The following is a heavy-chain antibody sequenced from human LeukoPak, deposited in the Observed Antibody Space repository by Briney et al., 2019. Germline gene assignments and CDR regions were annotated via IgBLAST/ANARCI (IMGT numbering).Heavy chain of an antibody. CDR2: ISPSGTTM. J-gene: IGHJ3*02. Sequence: GGSLRLSCAASGFNFHSHEMNWVRQAPGKGLEFISYISPSGTTMYYADSVKGRFTISRDNAKNSLYLQMNSLRAEDTAVYYCARPRIVGATTGAFDIWGQGTMVTVSS. V-gene: IGHV3-48*03. CDR3: ARPRIVGATTGAFDI. D-gene: IGHD1-26*01. CDR1: GFNFHSHE.